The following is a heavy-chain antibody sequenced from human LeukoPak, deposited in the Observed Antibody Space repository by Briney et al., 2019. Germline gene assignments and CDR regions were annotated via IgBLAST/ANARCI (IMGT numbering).Heavy chain of an antibody. Sequence: AESLKISCKGAGYSFTSYWIGWVRQMPGKGLEWMGIIYPGDSDTRYSPSFQGQVTISADKSISTAYLQWSSLKVSDTAMYYWARGGLVSCSSTSCYVGAHWFDPWGQGTLVTVSS. CDR2: IYPGDSDT. V-gene: IGHV5-51*01. CDR3: ARGGLVSCSSTSCYVGAHWFDP. CDR1: GYSFTSYW. J-gene: IGHJ5*02. D-gene: IGHD2-2*01.